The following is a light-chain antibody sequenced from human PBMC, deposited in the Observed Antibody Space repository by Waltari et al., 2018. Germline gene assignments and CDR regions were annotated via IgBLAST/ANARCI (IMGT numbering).Light chain of an antibody. CDR2: GAS. J-gene: IGKJ1*01. CDR3: QQYGSSPGT. V-gene: IGKV3-20*01. Sequence: EIVLTQSPGTLSLSPGERATLSCRASQSVSSSSLAWYQQKSGQAPRLLIYGASSRATGIPDRFSGSGSGTDFTLTISRLEPEDFAVYYCQQYGSSPGTFGQGTKVEIK. CDR1: QSVSSSS.